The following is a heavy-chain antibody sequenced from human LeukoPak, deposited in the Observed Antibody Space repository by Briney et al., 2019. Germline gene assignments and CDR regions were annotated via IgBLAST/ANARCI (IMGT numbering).Heavy chain of an antibody. Sequence: SETLSLTCTVSGGSISSSSYYWGWIRQPPGKGLEWIGSIYYSGSSNYNPSLKSRVTISVDTSKNQFSLKLSSVTAADTAVYYCARGLRYSDYWGQGTLVTVSP. D-gene: IGHD3-9*01. CDR1: GGSISSSSYY. CDR3: ARGLRYSDY. J-gene: IGHJ4*02. V-gene: IGHV4-39*07. CDR2: IYYSGSS.